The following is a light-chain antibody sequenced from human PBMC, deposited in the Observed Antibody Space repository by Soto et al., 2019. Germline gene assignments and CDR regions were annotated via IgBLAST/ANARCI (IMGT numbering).Light chain of an antibody. Sequence: DIQMTQSPSTLSASVGDRVTITCRASQNVETRLAWYQQKPGKAPDLVIYDASNLEEGGPSRFSGSGSGTEFSLSISILQSEDSAFYYCQQRNSWPLTFGGGTKVEIK. CDR1: QNVETR. J-gene: IGKJ4*01. CDR3: QQRNSWPLT. CDR2: DAS. V-gene: IGKV1-5*01.